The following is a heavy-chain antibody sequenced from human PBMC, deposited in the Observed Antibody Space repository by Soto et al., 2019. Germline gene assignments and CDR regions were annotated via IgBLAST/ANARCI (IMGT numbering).Heavy chain of an antibody. J-gene: IGHJ5*02. CDR3: ARAELYITSEGYWFDP. CDR1: AINFSRGW. V-gene: IGHV3-7*01. CDR2: IKQDGSEK. D-gene: IGHD3-10*01. Sequence: GASPRLSCAPSAINFSRGWMSWVRQAPVKGRDWVASIKQDGSEKYYVDSVKGRFTISRDNAKTSLYLQMNSLRAEDTAVYYCARAELYITSEGYWFDPWGQGPLVTVS.